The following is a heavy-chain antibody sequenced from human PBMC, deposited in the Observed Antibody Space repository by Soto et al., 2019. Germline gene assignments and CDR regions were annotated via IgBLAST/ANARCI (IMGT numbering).Heavy chain of an antibody. J-gene: IGHJ6*02. D-gene: IGHD3-3*01. CDR1: GDSVSSNSAA. Sequence: SQTLSLTCAISGDSVSSNSAALNWIRQSPSRGLEWLGRTYYRSKWYNDYAVSVKSRITINPDTSKNQFSLQLNSVTPEDTAVYYCARETYYDFWSGYYPYYYYGMDVWGQGTTVTVSS. V-gene: IGHV6-1*01. CDR3: ARETYYDFWSGYYPYYYYGMDV. CDR2: TYYRSKWYN.